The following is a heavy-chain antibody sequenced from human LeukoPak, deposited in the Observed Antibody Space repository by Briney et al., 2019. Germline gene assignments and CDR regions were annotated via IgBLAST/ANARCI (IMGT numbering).Heavy chain of an antibody. CDR1: GYTFTSYA. CDR3: ARSMVRGVIITRGYFDY. Sequence: ASVKVSCKASGYTFTSYAMHWVRQAPGQRLEWMGWINAGNGNTKYSQKFQGRVTITRDTSANTAYMELSSLRSEDTAVYYCARSMVRGVIITRGYFDYWGQGTLVTVSS. V-gene: IGHV1-3*01. CDR2: INAGNGNT. J-gene: IGHJ4*02. D-gene: IGHD3-10*01.